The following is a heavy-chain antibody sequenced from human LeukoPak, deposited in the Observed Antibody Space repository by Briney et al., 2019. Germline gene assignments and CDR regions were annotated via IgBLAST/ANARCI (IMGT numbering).Heavy chain of an antibody. V-gene: IGHV1-18*01. Sequence: ASVKVSCKASGYSFTNYVINWVRQVPGQGLEWIGWISPYNGNTDYAQKLQGRVTLATDTSTSTAYTELRSLRSDDTAVYYCARPGTSWYTTYYFDSWGQGTLVTVSS. CDR1: GYSFTNYV. CDR2: ISPYNGNT. CDR3: ARPGTSWYTTYYFDS. D-gene: IGHD6-13*01. J-gene: IGHJ4*02.